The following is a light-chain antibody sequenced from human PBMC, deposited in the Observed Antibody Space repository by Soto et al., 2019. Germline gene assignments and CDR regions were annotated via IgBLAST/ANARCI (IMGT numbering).Light chain of an antibody. CDR3: SSFADNHKL. Sequence: QSALTQPPSASGSPGQSVTISCTGTGSDIGGYDFVSWYQQYPGKAPKLIIYDVNERPSGVPDRFSGSKSGNTASLTVSGLQTADDAHYYCSSFADNHKLFGGGTKLTVL. CDR2: DVN. CDR1: GSDIGGYDF. J-gene: IGLJ2*01. V-gene: IGLV2-8*01.